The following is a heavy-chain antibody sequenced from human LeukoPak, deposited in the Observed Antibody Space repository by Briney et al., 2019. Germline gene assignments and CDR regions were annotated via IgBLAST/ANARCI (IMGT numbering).Heavy chain of an antibody. J-gene: IGHJ6*02. CDR1: GFTFSSYG. Sequence: GGSLRLSCAASGFTFSSYGMHWVRQAPGKGLEWVAVISYDGSNKYYADSVKGRFTISRDNSKNTLYLQMNGLRAEDTAVYYCAKGVWELLPPIYYYYGMDVWGQGTTVTVSS. CDR3: AKGVWELLPPIYYYYGMDV. D-gene: IGHD1-26*01. CDR2: ISYDGSNK. V-gene: IGHV3-30*18.